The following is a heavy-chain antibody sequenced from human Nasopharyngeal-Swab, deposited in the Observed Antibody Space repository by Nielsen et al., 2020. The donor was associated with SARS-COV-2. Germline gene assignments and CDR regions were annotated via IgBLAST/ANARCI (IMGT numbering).Heavy chain of an antibody. CDR2: ISSSSSTI. J-gene: IGHJ3*02. CDR1: GFTFSSYS. V-gene: IGHV3-48*02. D-gene: IGHD3-10*01. Sequence: GESLKISCASSGFTFSSYSMNWVRQAPGKGLEWVSYISSSSSTIYYADSVKGRFTISRDNAKNSLYLQMNSLRDEDTAVYYCAREWDYYGSGSFGAFDIWGQGKMVTVSS. CDR3: AREWDYYGSGSFGAFDI.